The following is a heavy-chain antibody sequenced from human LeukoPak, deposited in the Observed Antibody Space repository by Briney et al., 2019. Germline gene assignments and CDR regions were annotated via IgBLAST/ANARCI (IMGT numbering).Heavy chain of an antibody. J-gene: IGHJ3*02. Sequence: ASVKVSCKASGYTFTGYYMHWVRQPPGQGLGWMGWINPNSCGTNYAQKFQGRVTMTRDTSISTAYMELSRLRCDDTAVYYCAYNYRYDAFGIWGQGTMVTVSS. CDR3: AYNYRYDAFGI. CDR2: INPNSCGT. CDR1: GYTFTGYY. D-gene: IGHD3-16*01. V-gene: IGHV1-2*02.